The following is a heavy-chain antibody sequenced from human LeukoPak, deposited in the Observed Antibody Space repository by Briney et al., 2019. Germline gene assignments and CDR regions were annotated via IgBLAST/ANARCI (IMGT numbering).Heavy chain of an antibody. V-gene: IGHV3-13*04. CDR3: ARVNLYRSDSDYNDAFDI. J-gene: IGHJ3*02. CDR2: IGVGGDT. CDR1: GFTFSNYD. D-gene: IGHD4-11*01. Sequence: GGSLRLSCAASGFTFSNYDMHWVRQATGKGLEYVSAIGVGGDTYYSGSVKGRFTISRENAENSLYLQMNSLRVEGTAVYYCARVNLYRSDSDYNDAFDIWGQGTMVTVSS.